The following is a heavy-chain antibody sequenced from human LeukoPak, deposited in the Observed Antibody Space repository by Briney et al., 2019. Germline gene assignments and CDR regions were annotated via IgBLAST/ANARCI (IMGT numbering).Heavy chain of an antibody. CDR2: IYYSGGT. Sequence: SETLSLTCTVSGGSISSSSYYWGWIRQPPGKGLEWIGSIYYSGGTYYNPSLKSRVTISVDTSKNQFSLKLSSVTAADTAVYYCARRAYYYDSSGYTQDWFDYWGQGTLVTVSS. CDR1: GGSISSSSYY. V-gene: IGHV4-39*01. J-gene: IGHJ4*02. D-gene: IGHD3-22*01. CDR3: ARRAYYYDSSGYTQDWFDY.